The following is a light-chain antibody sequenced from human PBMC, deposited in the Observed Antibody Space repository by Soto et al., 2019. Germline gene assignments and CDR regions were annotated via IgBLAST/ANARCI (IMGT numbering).Light chain of an antibody. CDR2: AAS. Sequence: IQVTKSLSSVSASVGDRVTITCRASETISRSLNWFQQKPGKAPKLLIYAASILQNEVPSRFSGSGSGTDFTLSITSLQFEDFATYYCQQTHSVPLPFGQGTRLELK. CDR3: QQTHSVPLP. CDR1: ETISRS. J-gene: IGKJ5*01. V-gene: IGKV1-39*01.